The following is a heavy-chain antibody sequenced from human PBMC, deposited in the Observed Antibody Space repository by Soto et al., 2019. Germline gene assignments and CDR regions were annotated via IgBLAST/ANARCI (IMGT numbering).Heavy chain of an antibody. CDR2: IWYDGSNK. J-gene: IGHJ4*02. D-gene: IGHD3-22*01. Sequence: GGSLRLSCAASGFTFSSYGMHWVRQAPGKGLEWVAVIWYDGSNKYYADSVKGRFTISRDNSKNTLYLQMNSLRAEDTAVYYCARDQRGYDSSGLDYWGQGTLVTVSS. CDR1: GFTFSSYG. CDR3: ARDQRGYDSSGLDY. V-gene: IGHV3-33*01.